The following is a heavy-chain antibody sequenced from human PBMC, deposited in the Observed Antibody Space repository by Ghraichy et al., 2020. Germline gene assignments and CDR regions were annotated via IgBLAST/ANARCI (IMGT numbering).Heavy chain of an antibody. CDR2: VFSGGNA. J-gene: IGHJ3*01. D-gene: IGHD4-17*01. V-gene: IGHV3-23*01. CDR1: EFSFSSYA. Sequence: GGSLRLSCAASEFSFSSYAMTWVRQAPGKGLEWVSSVFSGGNAFYADSVKGRFTISRDNAKRTLYLHMNNLRAEDTAVYYCGRDPNGDYVGAFDFWGKRTVVTFS. CDR3: GRDPNGDYVGAFDF.